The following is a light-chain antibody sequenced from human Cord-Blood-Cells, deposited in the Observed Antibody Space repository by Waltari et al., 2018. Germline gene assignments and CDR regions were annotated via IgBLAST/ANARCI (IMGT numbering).Light chain of an antibody. V-gene: IGLV1-40*01. Sequence: QSVPTQPPSVSGAPGQRVTIPCTGSSSNIRAGYDVHRYQQLPGTAPKLLIYGNSNRPSGVPDRFSGSKSGTSASLAITGLQAEDEADYYCQSYDSSLSGYVFGTGTKVTVL. J-gene: IGLJ1*01. CDR3: QSYDSSLSGYV. CDR1: SSNIRAGYD. CDR2: GNS.